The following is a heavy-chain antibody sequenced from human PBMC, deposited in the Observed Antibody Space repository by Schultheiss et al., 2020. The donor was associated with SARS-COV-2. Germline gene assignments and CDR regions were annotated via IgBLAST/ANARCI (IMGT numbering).Heavy chain of an antibody. CDR3: ARVVRGTWEGGFDT. D-gene: IGHD1-26*01. J-gene: IGHJ5*02. Sequence: ASVKVSCKASGYTFTSYYMHWVRQAPGQGLEWMGWINPNSGGTNYAQKFQGRVTMTRNTSISTAYMELSSLRSEDTAVYYCARVVRGTWEGGFDTWGQGTLVTVSS. V-gene: IGHV1-2*02. CDR1: GYTFTSYY. CDR2: INPNSGGT.